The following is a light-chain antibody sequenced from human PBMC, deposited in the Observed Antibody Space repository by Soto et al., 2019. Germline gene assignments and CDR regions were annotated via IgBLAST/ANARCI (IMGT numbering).Light chain of an antibody. V-gene: IGLV2-14*01. J-gene: IGLJ3*02. CDR3: ASFTTNSLWV. CDR2: EVS. Sequence: QSVLTQPASVSGSPGQSITISCTGTSSDIGAYNYVSWFQQYPGKAPNLMIYEVSKRPSGVSSRFSGSRSANTASLTISGLQAEDEADYYCASFTTNSLWVSGGGTKLTVL. CDR1: SSDIGAYNY.